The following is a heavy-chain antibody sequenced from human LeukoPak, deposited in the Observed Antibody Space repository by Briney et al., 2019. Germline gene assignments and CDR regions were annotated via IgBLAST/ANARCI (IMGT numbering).Heavy chain of an antibody. CDR2: ISYDGSNK. CDR3: ARSYSSSADY. V-gene: IGHV3-30*01. Sequence: PGRSLRPSCAASGFTFSSYAMHWVRQAPGKRLEWVAVISYDGSNKYYADSVKGRFTISRDNSKNTLYLQMNSLRAEDTAVYYCARSYSSSADYWGQGTLVTVSS. D-gene: IGHD6-6*01. CDR1: GFTFSSYA. J-gene: IGHJ4*02.